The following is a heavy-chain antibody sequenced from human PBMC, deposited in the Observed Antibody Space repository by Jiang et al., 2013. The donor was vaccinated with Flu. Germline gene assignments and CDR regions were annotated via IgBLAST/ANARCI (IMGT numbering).Heavy chain of an antibody. D-gene: IGHD3-16*01. V-gene: IGHV3-11*01. Sequence: GLVKPGGSLRLSCTASGFLFSDYYMSWIRQAPGKGLEWVSSASAGGHHIYYADSVKGRFTISRENSRKSLYLQMNSLRAHDTAVYYCARVFPGGDYYYGMDVWGQGTTVTVSS. J-gene: IGHJ6*02. CDR1: GFLFSDYY. CDR3: ARVFPGGDYYYGMDV. CDR2: ASAGGHHI.